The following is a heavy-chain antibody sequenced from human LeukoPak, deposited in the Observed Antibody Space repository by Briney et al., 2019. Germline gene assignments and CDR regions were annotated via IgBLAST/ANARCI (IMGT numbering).Heavy chain of an antibody. CDR1: GYSFSGYY. CDR3: ARVWGVDTAVAPEHYFDH. D-gene: IGHD5-18*01. V-gene: IGHV1-69*04. CDR2: IIPILGIV. J-gene: IGHJ4*02. Sequence: SVKVSCKASGYSFSGYYMHWVGHAPGQGLEWMGRIIPILGIVKYAQKFQGRVTINADNSTSTVYMELSSLRSEDTALYYCARVWGVDTAVAPEHYFDHWGQGTLVTVSS.